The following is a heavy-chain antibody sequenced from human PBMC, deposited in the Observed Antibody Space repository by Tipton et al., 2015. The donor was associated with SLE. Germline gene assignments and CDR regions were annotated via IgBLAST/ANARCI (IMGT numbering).Heavy chain of an antibody. CDR1: GGSFSGYY. Sequence: TLSLTCAVYGGSFSGYYWSWVRQPPGKGLEWIGEIYHSGSTNYNPSLKSRVTISVDTSKNQFSLKLGSVTAADTAVYYCARGPYESSGYYVYWGQGTLVTVSS. D-gene: IGHD3-22*01. CDR2: IYHSGST. CDR3: ARGPYESSGYYVY. J-gene: IGHJ4*02. V-gene: IGHV4-34*01.